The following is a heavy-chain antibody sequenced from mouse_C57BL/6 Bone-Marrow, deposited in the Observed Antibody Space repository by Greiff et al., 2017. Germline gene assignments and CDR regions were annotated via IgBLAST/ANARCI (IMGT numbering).Heavy chain of an antibody. V-gene: IGHV5-12*01. D-gene: IGHD2-1*01. Sequence: EVQRVESGGGLVQPGGSLKLSCAASGFTFSDYYMYWVRQTPEKRLGWVAYISNGGGSTYYPDTVKGRFTISRDNAKNTLYLQMSRLKSEDTAMYYCARQGGYYGNFAWFAYWGQGTLVTVSA. CDR2: ISNGGGST. J-gene: IGHJ3*01. CDR1: GFTFSDYY. CDR3: ARQGGYYGNFAWFAY.